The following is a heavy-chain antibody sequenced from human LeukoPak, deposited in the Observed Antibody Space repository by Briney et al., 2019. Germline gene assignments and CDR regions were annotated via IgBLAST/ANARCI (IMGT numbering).Heavy chain of an antibody. Sequence: SETLSLTCTVSGGSISSGSYYWSWIRQPAGKGLEWIGRIYTSGSTNYNPSLKSRVTISVDTSKNQFSLKLSSVTAADTAVYYCARARCSSTSCHRAFYNWFDPWGQGTLVTVSS. CDR1: GGSISSGSYY. D-gene: IGHD2-2*01. J-gene: IGHJ5*02. CDR3: ARARCSSTSCHRAFYNWFDP. CDR2: IYTSGST. V-gene: IGHV4-61*02.